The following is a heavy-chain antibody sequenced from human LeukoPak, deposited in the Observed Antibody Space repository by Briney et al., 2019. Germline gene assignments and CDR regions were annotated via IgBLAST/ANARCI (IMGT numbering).Heavy chain of an antibody. Sequence: SETLSLTCTVSGGSISSGGYYWSWIRQHPGKGLEWIGYIYYSGSTYYNPSLKSRVTISVDTSKNQFSLKLSSVTAADTAVYYCARGISSSSFPDYWGQGTLVTVSS. CDR2: IYYSGST. CDR1: GGSISSGGYY. V-gene: IGHV4-31*03. CDR3: ARGISSSSFPDY. D-gene: IGHD6-6*01. J-gene: IGHJ4*02.